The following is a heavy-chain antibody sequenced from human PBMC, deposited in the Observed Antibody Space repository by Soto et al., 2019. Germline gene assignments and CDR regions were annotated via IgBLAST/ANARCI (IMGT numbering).Heavy chain of an antibody. CDR1: GYTFTSYG. CDR3: ARCLAGRGGWFLTNIDY. D-gene: IGHD6-19*01. Sequence: GASVKVSCKASGYTFTSYGISWVRQAPGQGLEWMGWISGYNGNTNYAQKLQGRVTMTTDTSTSTAYMELRSLRSDDTAVYYCARCLAGRGGWFLTNIDYWGQGTLVTVSS. CDR2: ISGYNGNT. V-gene: IGHV1-18*01. J-gene: IGHJ4*02.